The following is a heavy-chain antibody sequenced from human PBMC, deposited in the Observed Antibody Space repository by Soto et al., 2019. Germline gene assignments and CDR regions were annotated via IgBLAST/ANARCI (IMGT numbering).Heavy chain of an antibody. CDR1: GFTFRNYW. CDR3: ARDGCTSASCDIYGMDV. Sequence: QLVESGGGLVQPGGSLRLSCAASGFTFRNYWTSWVRQAPGKGLEWVANIKGDGSERHYVDSVKGRFTISRDNAKNSLFLQMNSLRVEDRAVYYCARDGCTSASCDIYGMDVWGQGTTVTVSS. V-gene: IGHV3-7*03. J-gene: IGHJ6*02. CDR2: IKGDGSER. D-gene: IGHD2-2*02.